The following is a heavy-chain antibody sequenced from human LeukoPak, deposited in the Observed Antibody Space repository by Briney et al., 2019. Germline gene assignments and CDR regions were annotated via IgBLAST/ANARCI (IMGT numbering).Heavy chain of an antibody. D-gene: IGHD2-2*02. CDR1: GFTFNNYW. J-gene: IGHJ6*03. V-gene: IGHV3-21*01. CDR2: ISSSSSYI. CDR3: ARDIRPFYYMDV. Sequence: PGGSLRLSCAASGFTFNNYWMNWVRQAPGKGLEWVSSISSSSSYIYYADSVKGRFTISRDNAKNSLYLQMNSLRAEDTAVYYCARDIRPFYYMDVWGKGTTVTVSS.